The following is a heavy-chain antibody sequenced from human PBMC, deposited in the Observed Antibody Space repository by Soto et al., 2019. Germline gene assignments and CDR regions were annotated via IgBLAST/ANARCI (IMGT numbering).Heavy chain of an antibody. Sequence: SETLSLTCTVSGGSMISYYWTWIRQPPGTGLGWIGEINHSGSTNYNPSLKSRVTISVDTSKNQFSLKLTSVTAADTAVYYCARDKITGLFDYWGQGTLVTVSS. CDR2: INHSGST. V-gene: IGHV4-34*01. D-gene: IGHD2-8*02. J-gene: IGHJ4*02. CDR1: GGSMISYY. CDR3: ARDKITGLFDY.